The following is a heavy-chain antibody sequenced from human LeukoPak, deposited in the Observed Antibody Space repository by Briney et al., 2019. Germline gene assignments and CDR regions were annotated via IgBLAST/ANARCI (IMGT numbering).Heavy chain of an antibody. D-gene: IGHD6-13*01. Sequence: AASVKVSCKASGYTFTSYGISWVRQAPGQGLEWMGWISAYNGNTNYAQKLQGRVTMTTDTSTSTAYMELRGLRSDDTAVYYCARVGDSSSWYVPNNWFDPWGQGTLVTVSS. CDR3: ARVGDSSSWYVPNNWFDP. CDR1: GYTFTSYG. CDR2: ISAYNGNT. J-gene: IGHJ5*02. V-gene: IGHV1-18*01.